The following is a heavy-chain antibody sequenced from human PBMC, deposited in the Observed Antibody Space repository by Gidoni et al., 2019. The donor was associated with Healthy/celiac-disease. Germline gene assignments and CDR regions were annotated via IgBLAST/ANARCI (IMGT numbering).Heavy chain of an antibody. CDR3: ANLFGELRLSDYYYGMDV. Sequence: EVQLVASGGGLVQPGRSLRLSCAASGLTFDDYAMHWVRQAPGKGLEWVSGISWNSGSIGYADSVKGRFTISRDNAKNSLYLQMNSLRAEDTALYYCANLFGELRLSDYYYGMDVWGQGTTVTVSS. J-gene: IGHJ6*02. D-gene: IGHD3-10*02. V-gene: IGHV3-9*01. CDR1: GLTFDDYA. CDR2: ISWNSGSI.